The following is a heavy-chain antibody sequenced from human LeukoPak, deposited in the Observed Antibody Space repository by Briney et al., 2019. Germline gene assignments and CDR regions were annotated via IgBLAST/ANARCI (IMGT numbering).Heavy chain of an antibody. CDR2: INHSGST. J-gene: IGHJ5*02. CDR3: ARHLIIAARRFDP. CDR1: GGSFSGYY. V-gene: IGHV4-34*01. D-gene: IGHD6-6*01. Sequence: SETLSLTCAVYGGSFSGYYWSWIRQPPGKGLEWIGEINHSGSTNYNPSLKSRVTISVDTSKNQFSLKLSSVTAADTAVCYCARHLIIAARRFDPWGQGTLVTVSS.